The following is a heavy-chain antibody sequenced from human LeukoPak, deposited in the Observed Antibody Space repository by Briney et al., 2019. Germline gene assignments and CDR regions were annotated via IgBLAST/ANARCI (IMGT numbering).Heavy chain of an antibody. D-gene: IGHD5/OR15-5a*01. CDR1: GYGFIDVY. J-gene: IGHJ5*02. V-gene: IGHV1-2*02. Sequence: ASVKVSCKASGYGFIDVYFNWVRQAPGQGLEWMGWINPHSGATNYAQRFQGRVSMDASIDAAYMELSRLTSDDTAVYYCATSSSVTHTRDPWGQGTLVTVSS. CDR2: INPHSGAT. CDR3: ATSSSVTHTRDP.